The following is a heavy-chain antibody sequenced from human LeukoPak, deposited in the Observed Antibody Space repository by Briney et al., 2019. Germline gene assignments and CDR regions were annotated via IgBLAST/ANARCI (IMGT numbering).Heavy chain of an antibody. CDR1: GFIVSGDF. CDR2: IYHSGST. J-gene: IGHJ4*02. D-gene: IGHD1-26*01. Sequence: GSLRLSCAASGFIVSGDFMSWIRQPPGKGLEWIGEIYHSGSTNYNPSLKSRVTMSIDTSTNQFFLNLSSVTAADTAVYSCARGRWEVRFDNWGQGTLVTVSS. CDR3: ARGRWEVRFDN. V-gene: IGHV4-34*01.